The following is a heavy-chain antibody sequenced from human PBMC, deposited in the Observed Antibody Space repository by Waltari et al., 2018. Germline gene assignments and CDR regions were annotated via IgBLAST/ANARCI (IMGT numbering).Heavy chain of an antibody. CDR2: IYYSGRT. CDR3: ARDLYCSGGSCYSYYFDY. J-gene: IGHJ4*02. Sequence: QLQLQESGPGLVKPSETLSLTCTVSGGSISSSSYYWGWIRQPPGKGLEWIGSIYYSGRTYDNPALKSRVTISVDTSKNQFSLKLSSVTAADTAVYYCARDLYCSGGSCYSYYFDYWGQGTLVTVSS. V-gene: IGHV4-39*02. D-gene: IGHD2-15*01. CDR1: GGSISSSSYY.